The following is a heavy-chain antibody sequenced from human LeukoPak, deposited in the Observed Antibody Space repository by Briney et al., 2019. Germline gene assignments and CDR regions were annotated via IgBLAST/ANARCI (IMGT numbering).Heavy chain of an antibody. CDR3: ARGVNDFTPLNAFDL. J-gene: IGHJ3*01. CDR1: GGSLNNYS. Sequence: SETLSLTCTVSGGSLNNYSWRWIRQPPGKGLEWIGLIYYSGSTNYNPSLKSRVTISLDTSKDQFSLKLSSVTAADTAVYYCARGVNDFTPLNAFDLWGQGTMVTVFS. D-gene: IGHD3-3*01. V-gene: IGHV4-59*01. CDR2: IYYSGST.